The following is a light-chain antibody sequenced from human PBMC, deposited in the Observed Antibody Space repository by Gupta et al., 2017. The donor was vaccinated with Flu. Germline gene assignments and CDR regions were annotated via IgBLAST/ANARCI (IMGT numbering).Light chain of an antibody. CDR1: QSISSY. CDR2: AAS. Sequence: DIQMTQSPSSLSASVGDRVTITCRASQSISSYLNWYQQKPGKAPKLLIYAASSLQSGVPSRFSGSVSGTXFTLTIXSLQPEDVATYYCQQSYSFPRTFGXGTKVEIK. V-gene: IGKV1-39*01. CDR3: QQSYSFPRT. J-gene: IGKJ1*01.